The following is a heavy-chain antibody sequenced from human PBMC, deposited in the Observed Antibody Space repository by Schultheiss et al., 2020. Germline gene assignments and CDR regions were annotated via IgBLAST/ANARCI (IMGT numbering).Heavy chain of an antibody. CDR2: IYHSGST. CDR3: VGATTSDYYYYYMDV. Sequence: SETLSLTCTVSGGSISSYYWSWVRQPPGKGLEWIGEIYHSGSTNYNPSLKSRVTISVDTSKNQFSLKLSSVTAADTAVYYCVGATTSDYYYYYMDVWGKGTTVTVSS. J-gene: IGHJ6*03. CDR1: GGSISSYY. D-gene: IGHD1-26*01. V-gene: IGHV4-59*01.